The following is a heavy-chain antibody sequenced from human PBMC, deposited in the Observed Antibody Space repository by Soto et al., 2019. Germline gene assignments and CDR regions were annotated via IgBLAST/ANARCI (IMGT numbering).Heavy chain of an antibody. CDR2: ISAYNGNT. J-gene: IGHJ3*02. CDR3: ASRTYDFWSGYHDDAFDI. Sequence: QVQLVQSGAEVKKPGASVKVSCKASGYTFTSYGISWVRQAPGQGLEWLGWISAYNGNTNYAQKLQGRVTMTTDTTTSTAYIELRSLRSDDTAVYYSASRTYDFWSGYHDDAFDIWGQGTMVTVSS. CDR1: GYTFTSYG. V-gene: IGHV1-18*01. D-gene: IGHD3-3*01.